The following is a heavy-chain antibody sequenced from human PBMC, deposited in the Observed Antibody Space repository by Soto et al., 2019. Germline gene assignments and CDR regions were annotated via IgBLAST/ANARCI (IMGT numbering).Heavy chain of an antibody. CDR2: IRSRSKYI. CDR3: AGNDGAISINCNT. D-gene: IGHD3-10*01. Sequence: AESLTLACTASGFTFTTSSMNWVRQPPGKGLEWVSSIRSRSKYIYNADSMEGRLSLCRDNTKTSLFLQLKRLRDDDTGVYYCAGNDGAISINCNTWAKGTL. V-gene: IGHV3-21*01. CDR1: GFTFTTSS. J-gene: IGHJ5*02.